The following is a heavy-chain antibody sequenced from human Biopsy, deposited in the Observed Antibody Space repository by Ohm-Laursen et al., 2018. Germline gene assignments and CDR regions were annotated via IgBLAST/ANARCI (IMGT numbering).Heavy chain of an antibody. D-gene: IGHD2-2*02. Sequence: SLRLSCAASGFSFDNYAMNWVRQAPGKGLEWVSTISGSGGSTYYADSVKGRFTISRDASKNTLYLLMNSLRAEDTAMYYCAKGGYCTTTSCYMDVVYWGQGTLVTVSS. CDR2: ISGSGGST. J-gene: IGHJ4*02. CDR3: AKGGYCTTTSCYMDVVY. V-gene: IGHV3-23*01. CDR1: GFSFDNYA.